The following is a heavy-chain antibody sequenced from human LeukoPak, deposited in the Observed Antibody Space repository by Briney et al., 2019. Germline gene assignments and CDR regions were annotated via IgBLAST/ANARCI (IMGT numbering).Heavy chain of an antibody. CDR3: ARVQDGYNYY. CDR2: IYYSGST. J-gene: IGHJ4*02. D-gene: IGHD5-24*01. V-gene: IGHV4-61*01. CDR1: GGSISSSSYY. Sequence: SETLSLTCTVSGGSISSSSYYWSWIRQPPGKGLEWIGYIYYSGSTNYNPSLKSRVTISVDTSKNQFSLKLSSVTAADTAVYYCARVQDGYNYYWGQGTLVTVSS.